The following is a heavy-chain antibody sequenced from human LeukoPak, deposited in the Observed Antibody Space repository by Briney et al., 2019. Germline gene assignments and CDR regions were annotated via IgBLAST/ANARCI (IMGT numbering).Heavy chain of an antibody. CDR2: ISSGSSNI. J-gene: IGHJ5*02. D-gene: IGHD6-19*01. Sequence: GGSLRLSCTASGFIFSTYSMIWVRQAPGKGLEWVSSISSGSSNIYYADSVKGRFTISRDNAQNSLYLQMNSLRAEDTAVYYCATSPTSGWSINWFDPWGQGTLVTVSS. V-gene: IGHV3-21*01. CDR1: GFIFSTYS. CDR3: ATSPTSGWSINWFDP.